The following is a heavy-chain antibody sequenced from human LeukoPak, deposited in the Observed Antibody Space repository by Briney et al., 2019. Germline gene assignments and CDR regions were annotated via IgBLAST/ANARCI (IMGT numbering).Heavy chain of an antibody. J-gene: IGHJ6*03. CDR2: IYYSGST. D-gene: IGHD3-3*01. CDR1: GGSISSSSYY. CDR3: ARGGPDFWSGYAGDYYYYMDV. V-gene: IGHV4-39*07. Sequence: SETLSLTCTVSGGSISSSSYYWGWIRQPPGKGLEWIGSIYYSGSTYYDPSLKSRVTISVDTSKNQFSLKLSSVTAADTAVYYCARGGPDFWSGYAGDYYYYMDVWGKGTTVTVSS.